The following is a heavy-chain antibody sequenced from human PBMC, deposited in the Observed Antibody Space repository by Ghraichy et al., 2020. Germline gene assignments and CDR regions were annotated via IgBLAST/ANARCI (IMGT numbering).Heavy chain of an antibody. CDR1: GGSISSSSYY. D-gene: IGHD2-15*01. Sequence: SETLSLTCTVSGGSISSSSYYWGWIRQPPGKGLEWIGSIYYRGSTYYNPSLKSRVTISVDTSKNQFSLKLSSVTAADTAVYYCARLQHVGAFDIWGQGTMVTVSS. CDR3: ARLQHVGAFDI. V-gene: IGHV4-39*01. CDR2: IYYRGST. J-gene: IGHJ3*02.